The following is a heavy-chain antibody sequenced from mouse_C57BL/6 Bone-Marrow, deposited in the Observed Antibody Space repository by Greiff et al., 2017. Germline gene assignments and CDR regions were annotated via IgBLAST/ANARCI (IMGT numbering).Heavy chain of an antibody. CDR3: VRSNFAMDD. Sequence: EVHLVESGGGLVQPKGSLKLSCAASGFSFNTYAMNWVRQAPGKGLEWVAPIRRKSNNYATYYADSVKDRLTISRDDSESRLYLQMNNLRTEDTAMYYCVRSNFAMDDWGQGTAVTVSA. D-gene: IGHD5-1*01. V-gene: IGHV10-1*01. J-gene: IGHJ4*01. CDR2: IRRKSNNYAT. CDR1: GFSFNTYA.